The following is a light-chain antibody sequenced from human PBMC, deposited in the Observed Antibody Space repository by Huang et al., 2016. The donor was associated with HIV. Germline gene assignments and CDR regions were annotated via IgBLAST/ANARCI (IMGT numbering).Light chain of an antibody. V-gene: IGKV3-15*01. J-gene: IGKJ2*01. CDR2: AAS. CDR3: QQYYNWPPRYT. Sequence: EIVMTQSPATLSVSPGERATLSCRASQSVDSNLAWDQLKPGEAPRLVIYAASTRATGIPPRFSGSGSWTEFPLTITSLQSEDFAVYCCQQYYNWPPRYTFGQGTKLEIK. CDR1: QSVDSN.